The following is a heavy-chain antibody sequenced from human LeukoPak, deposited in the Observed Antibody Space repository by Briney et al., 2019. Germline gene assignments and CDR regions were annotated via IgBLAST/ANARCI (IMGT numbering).Heavy chain of an antibody. CDR2: ISGSGDST. D-gene: IGHD7-27*01. CDR1: GFTFSSYA. V-gene: IGHV3-23*01. J-gene: IGHJ4*02. CDR3: ARGDWGMYYFDY. Sequence: GGSLRLSCAASGFTFSSYAMSWVRQAPRKGLEWVSGISGSGDSTYYADSVKGRFTISRDNSKNTLYLQMNSLRVEDTAVYFCARGDWGMYYFDYWGQGTLVTVSS.